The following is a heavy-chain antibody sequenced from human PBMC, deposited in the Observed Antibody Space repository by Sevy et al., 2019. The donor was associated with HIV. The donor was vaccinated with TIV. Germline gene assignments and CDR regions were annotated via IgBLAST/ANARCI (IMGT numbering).Heavy chain of an antibody. CDR3: ESQSGSSCSSFDY. Sequence: GGSLRLSCAASGFTFGSYAMHWVRQAPGKGLEWLAVISYDGSHKYYADSVKGRFTISRDSSKNTLYLQMHSLRTNDVDVYDCESQSGSSCSSFDYWGQGTLVTVSS. J-gene: IGHJ4*02. CDR1: GFTFGSYA. V-gene: IGHV3-30-3*01. D-gene: IGHD6-13*01. CDR2: ISYDGSHK.